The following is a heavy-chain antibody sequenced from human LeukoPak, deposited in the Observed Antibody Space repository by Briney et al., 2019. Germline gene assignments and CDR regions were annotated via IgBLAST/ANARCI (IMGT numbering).Heavy chain of an antibody. J-gene: IGHJ1*01. D-gene: IGHD3-22*01. V-gene: IGHV3-33*08. Sequence: PGGALRLSCAASGFTVSTNYLSWVRQAPGKGLEGVAVIWYDGSNKYYADSVKGRFTISRDNSKNTLYLQMNSLRVEDTAVYYCARGDYYDSSGHSQYFQHWGQGTRVTVSS. CDR1: GFTVSTNY. CDR3: ARGDYYDSSGHSQYFQH. CDR2: IWYDGSNK.